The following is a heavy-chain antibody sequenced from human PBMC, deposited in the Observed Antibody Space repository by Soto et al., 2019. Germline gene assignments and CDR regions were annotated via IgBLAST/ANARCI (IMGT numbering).Heavy chain of an antibody. CDR1: NYSISTGYY. Sequence: SETLSLTCAVSNYSISTGYYWGWMWQPPGKGLEWIGTIYHSGTTYYNPSLKSRIAISLDTSNNRFSLKLSSVTAADTAVYYCARSLYSSSWYAGYWGRGTLVTVSS. V-gene: IGHV4-38-2*01. CDR2: IYHSGTT. CDR3: ARSLYSSSWYAGY. D-gene: IGHD6-13*01. J-gene: IGHJ4*02.